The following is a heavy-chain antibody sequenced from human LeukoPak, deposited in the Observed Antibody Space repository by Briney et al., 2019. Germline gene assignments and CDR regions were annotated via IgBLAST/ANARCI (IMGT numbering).Heavy chain of an antibody. CDR3: ARDWGDSGYDT. V-gene: IGHV3-21*01. J-gene: IGHJ5*02. CDR2: ISSSSSYI. D-gene: IGHD5-12*01. Sequence: GGSLRLSCAASGFTFSSYSMNWVRQAPGNGLEWVSSISSSSSYICYADSVKGRFTISRDNAKNSLYLQMNSLRAEDTAVYYCARDWGDSGYDTWGQGTLVTVSS. CDR1: GFTFSSYS.